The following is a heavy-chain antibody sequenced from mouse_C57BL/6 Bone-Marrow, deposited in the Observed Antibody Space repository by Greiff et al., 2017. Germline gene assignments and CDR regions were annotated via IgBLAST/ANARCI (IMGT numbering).Heavy chain of an antibody. J-gene: IGHJ2*01. V-gene: IGHV1-26*01. Sequence: EVKLQQSGPELVKPGASVKISCKASGYTFTDYYMNWVKQSHGKSLEWIGDINPNNGGTSYNQKFKGKATLTVDKSSSTAYMERRSLTSEDSAVYYCARDGYFFDCWGQGTTLTVSS. D-gene: IGHD2-3*01. CDR2: INPNNGGT. CDR1: GYTFTDYY. CDR3: ARDGYFFDC.